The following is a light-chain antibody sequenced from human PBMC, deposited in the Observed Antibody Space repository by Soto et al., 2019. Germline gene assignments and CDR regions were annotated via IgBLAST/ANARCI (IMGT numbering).Light chain of an antibody. CDR3: AAWDDSLSGYV. V-gene: IGLV1-47*01. CDR1: SSNIRSNY. CDR2: RNN. J-gene: IGLJ1*01. Sequence: QSVLTHPPSASGTPGHRVTVSCSGSSSNIRSNYVYWYQQLPGTAPKLLIYRNNQRPSGVPDRFSGSKSGTSASLAISGLRSEDEADYYCAAWDDSLSGYVFGTGTKVTVL.